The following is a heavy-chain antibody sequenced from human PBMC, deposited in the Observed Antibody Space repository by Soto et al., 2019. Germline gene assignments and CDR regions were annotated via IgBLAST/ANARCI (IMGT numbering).Heavy chain of an antibody. V-gene: IGHV1-18*01. CDR3: ARDGPIRGEGVGYFQH. CDR1: GYTFTSYG. D-gene: IGHD3-16*01. CDR2: ISAYNGNT. J-gene: IGHJ1*01. Sequence: QVQLVQSGAEVKKPGASVKVSCKASGYTFTSYGISWVRQAPGQGLEWMGWISAYNGNTNYAQKHQVRVTMTTDTAPGTAYMELRRLSSDDAAGYYCARDGPIRGEGVGYFQHWGQGTLVTVSS.